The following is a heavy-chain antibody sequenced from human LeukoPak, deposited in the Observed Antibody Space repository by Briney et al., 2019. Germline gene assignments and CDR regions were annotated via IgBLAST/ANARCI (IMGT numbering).Heavy chain of an antibody. CDR3: AKAMVATINSGIDY. Sequence: GGSLRLSCAASGFTFSSYAMSWVRQAPGKGLEWVSAMSGSGGSTYYADSVKGRFTISRDNSKNTLYLQMNSLTAEDTAIYYCAKAMVATINSGIDYWGQGTLVTVSS. CDR2: MSGSGGST. J-gene: IGHJ4*02. V-gene: IGHV3-23*01. CDR1: GFTFSSYA. D-gene: IGHD5-12*01.